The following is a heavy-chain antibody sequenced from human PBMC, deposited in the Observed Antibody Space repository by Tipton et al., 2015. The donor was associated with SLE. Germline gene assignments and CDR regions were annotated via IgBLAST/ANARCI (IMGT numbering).Heavy chain of an antibody. V-gene: IGHV4-39*07. Sequence: TLSLTCFVSGDSITSDIYYWGWIRQPPGKGLEWIGSVYDSGTTHYNPSLKSRVTISVDTSKNQFSLELSSVTAADTAVYYCEKETEDTAWIHSRDYIYYYYYVDVWGQGTTVTVSS. CDR1: GDSITSDIYY. CDR2: VYDSGTT. J-gene: IGHJ6*03. CDR3: EKETEDTAWIHSRDYIYYYYYVDV. D-gene: IGHD3-16*01.